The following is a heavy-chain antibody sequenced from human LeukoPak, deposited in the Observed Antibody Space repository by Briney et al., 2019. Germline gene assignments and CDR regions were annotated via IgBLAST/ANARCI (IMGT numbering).Heavy chain of an antibody. CDR2: IWYDGSNK. V-gene: IGHV3-33*06. D-gene: IGHD3-22*01. J-gene: IGHJ3*02. CDR1: GFTFSSYG. CDR3: AKDHCEYYYDSSGCYDAFDI. Sequence: GGSLRLSCAASGFTFSSYGMHWVRQAPGKGLECVAVIWYDGSNKYYQDSVKGRFTSSRDNCKNTLYLQMNSLRAEDTDVYYCAKDHCEYYYDSSGCYDAFDIWGQGTMVTVSS.